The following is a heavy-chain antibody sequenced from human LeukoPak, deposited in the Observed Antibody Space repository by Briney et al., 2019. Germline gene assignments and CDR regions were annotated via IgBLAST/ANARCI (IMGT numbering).Heavy chain of an antibody. Sequence: ASVKVSRKASGYTFTGYYMHWVRQAPGQGLEWMGWINPNSGGTNYAQKFQGRVTMTRDTSISTAYMELSRLRSDDTAVYYCARDLKGETYYYDSSGYEYWGQGTLVTVSS. CDR3: ARDLKGETYYYDSSGYEY. D-gene: IGHD3-22*01. CDR1: GYTFTGYY. J-gene: IGHJ4*02. V-gene: IGHV1-2*02. CDR2: INPNSGGT.